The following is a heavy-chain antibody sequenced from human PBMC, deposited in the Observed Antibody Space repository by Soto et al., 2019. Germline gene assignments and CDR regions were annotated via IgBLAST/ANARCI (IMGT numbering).Heavy chain of an antibody. D-gene: IGHD3-10*01. J-gene: IGHJ5*02. V-gene: IGHV3-23*01. CDR3: AKDEFGYYYGSGSS. CDR2: VSASGLNT. Sequence: GGSLRLSCAASGFTFSTYAMAWVRQAPGKGLEWVSGVSASGLNTDYADPVKGRFYISRDNSKNTVSLHMNSLRAEDTAVYYCAKDEFGYYYGSGSSWGQGTLVTVSS. CDR1: GFTFSTYA.